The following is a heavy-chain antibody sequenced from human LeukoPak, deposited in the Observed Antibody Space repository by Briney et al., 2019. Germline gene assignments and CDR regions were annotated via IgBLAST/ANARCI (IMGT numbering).Heavy chain of an antibody. J-gene: IGHJ2*01. D-gene: IGHD6-13*01. V-gene: IGHV4-30-4*01. CDR2: IYYSGST. CDR1: GGSISSGDYY. Sequence: PSQTLSLTCTVSGGSISSGDYYWSWIRQPPGKGLAWIGYIYYSGSTYYNPSLKSRVTISVDTSKNQFSLKLSSVTAADTAVYYCARVRGYSSIRWYFDLWGRATLVTVSS. CDR3: ARVRGYSSIRWYFDL.